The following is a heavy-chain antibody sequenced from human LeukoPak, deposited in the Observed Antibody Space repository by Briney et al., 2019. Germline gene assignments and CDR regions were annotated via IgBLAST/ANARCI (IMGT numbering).Heavy chain of an antibody. CDR2: IYYSGST. D-gene: IGHD3-16*01. Sequence: SETLSLTCAVSGGSISSGGYSWSWIRQPPGKGLEWIGYIYYSGSTYYNPSLKSRVTISVDKSKNQFSLKLSSVTAADTAVYYCARDGAVLNYWGQGTLVTVSS. CDR3: ARDGAVLNY. CDR1: GGSISSGGYS. J-gene: IGHJ4*02. V-gene: IGHV4-30-4*07.